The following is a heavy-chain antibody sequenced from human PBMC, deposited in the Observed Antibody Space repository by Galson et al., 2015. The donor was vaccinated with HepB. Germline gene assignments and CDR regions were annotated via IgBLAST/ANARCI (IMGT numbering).Heavy chain of an antibody. CDR2: ITTTGSAI. D-gene: IGHD3-16*01. Sequence: SLRLSCAASGFSFSIYSMNWVRQAPGKGLEWVSYITTTGSAIYYADSVRGRFTISRDNAKNSLYLQMNSLRDEDTAVYYCARAPMITFGGVPSPPTFDYWGQGTLVTVSS. V-gene: IGHV3-48*02. J-gene: IGHJ4*02. CDR3: ARAPMITFGGVPSPPTFDY. CDR1: GFSFSIYS.